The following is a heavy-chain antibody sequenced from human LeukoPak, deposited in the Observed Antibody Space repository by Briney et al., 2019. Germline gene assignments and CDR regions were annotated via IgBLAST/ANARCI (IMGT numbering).Heavy chain of an antibody. J-gene: IGHJ4*02. D-gene: IGHD3-22*01. Sequence: GGSLRLSCAASGFTFSRYWMSWVRQAPGKGLEWVSVIYSGGSTYYADSVKGRFTISRDNSKNTLYLQMNSLRAEDTAVYYCARDDPYYDSSGYPDYWGQGTLVTVSS. V-gene: IGHV3-66*01. CDR2: IYSGGST. CDR3: ARDDPYYDSSGYPDY. CDR1: GFTFSRYW.